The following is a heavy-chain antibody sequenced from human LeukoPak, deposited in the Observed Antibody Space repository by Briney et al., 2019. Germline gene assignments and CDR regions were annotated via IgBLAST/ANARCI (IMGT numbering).Heavy chain of an antibody. CDR2: INPSGGST. CDR1: GYTFTSYY. Sequence: GASVKVSCKASGYTFTSYYMHWVRQAPGQGLEWMGIINPSGGSTSYAQKFQGRVTMTRDTSTSTVYMELSSLRSEDTAVYYCAKNLPYYDGSGRSDYYYYYGMDVWGQGTTVTVSS. D-gene: IGHD3-10*01. CDR3: AKNLPYYDGSGRSDYYYYYGMDV. J-gene: IGHJ6*02. V-gene: IGHV1-46*01.